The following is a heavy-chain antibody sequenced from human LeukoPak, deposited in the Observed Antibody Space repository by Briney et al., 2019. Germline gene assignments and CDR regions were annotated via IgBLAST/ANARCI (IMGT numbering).Heavy chain of an antibody. CDR2: ISSSGSTI. J-gene: IGHJ4*02. Sequence: PGGSLRLSCAASGFTFSSYEMNWVRQAPGKGLEWVSYISSSGSTIYYADSVKGRFTISRDNAKNSLYLQMNSLRAEDTAVYYCARSQVPNYYDSSGYYRKGLVWGQGTLVTVSS. D-gene: IGHD3-22*01. CDR1: GFTFSSYE. CDR3: ARSQVPNYYDSSGYYRKGLV. V-gene: IGHV3-48*03.